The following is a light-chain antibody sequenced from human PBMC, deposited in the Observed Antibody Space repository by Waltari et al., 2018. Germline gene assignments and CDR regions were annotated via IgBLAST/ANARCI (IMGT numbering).Light chain of an antibody. CDR2: GVA. V-gene: IGKV1-39*01. J-gene: IGKJ2*01. CDR1: QTISNL. Sequence: DIQMTQSPSSLSASVGDRVTISCRASQTISNLLNWYQHKPGQAPRLLMFGVASLRGGVPSRFRGSGSETDFTLTISGLQPEDLATYYCQHSDGPSPFGQGTKLEIK. CDR3: QHSDGPSP.